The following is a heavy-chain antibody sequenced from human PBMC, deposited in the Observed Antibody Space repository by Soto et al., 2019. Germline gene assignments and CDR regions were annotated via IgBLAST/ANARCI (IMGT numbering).Heavy chain of an antibody. V-gene: IGHV1-18*01. CDR1: GYTFTSYG. CDR2: ISAYNGNT. D-gene: IGHD4-17*01. Sequence: QVPLVQSGAEVKKPGASVKVSCKASGYTFTSYGISWVRQAPGQGLEWMGWISAYNGNTNYAQKLQGRITMTTDTSTSTAYMELRSLRSADTAVYCCARNKVTTRISGAFDIWGQGRMVTVSS. J-gene: IGHJ3*02. CDR3: ARNKVTTRISGAFDI.